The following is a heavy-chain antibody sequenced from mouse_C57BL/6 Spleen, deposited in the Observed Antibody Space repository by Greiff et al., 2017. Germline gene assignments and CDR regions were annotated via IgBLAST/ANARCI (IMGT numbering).Heavy chain of an antibody. V-gene: IGHV5-6*01. CDR2: ISSGGSYT. J-gene: IGHJ2*01. CDR1: GFTFSSYG. CDR3: ARHGSSHYFDY. D-gene: IGHD1-1*01. Sequence: EVKLMESGGDLVKPGGSLKLSCAASGFTFSSYGMSWVRQTPDKRLEWVATISSGGSYTYYPDSVKGRFTISRDNAKNTLYLQRSSLKSEDTAMYYCARHGSSHYFDYWGQGTTLTVSS.